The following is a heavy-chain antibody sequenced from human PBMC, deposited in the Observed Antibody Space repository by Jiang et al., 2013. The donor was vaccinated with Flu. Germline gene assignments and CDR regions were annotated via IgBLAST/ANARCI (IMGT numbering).Heavy chain of an antibody. CDR2: IYNSGST. D-gene: IGHD6-13*01. Sequence: SLTCTVSGDSVNSRSYHWNWIRQSPGKGLEWIGSIYNSGSTLYNPSLQSRVTISVDTSKNQFSLKLSSVTAADTAVYYCARGPAAAAGIKRYFQHWGQGTLVTVSS. CDR1: GDSVNSRSYH. V-gene: IGHV4-61*01. J-gene: IGHJ1*01. CDR3: ARGPAAAAGIKRYFQH.